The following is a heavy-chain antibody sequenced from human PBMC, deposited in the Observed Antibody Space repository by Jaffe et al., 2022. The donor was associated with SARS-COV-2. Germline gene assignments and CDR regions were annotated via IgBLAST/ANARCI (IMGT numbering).Heavy chain of an antibody. CDR1: GFTFSNAW. Sequence: EVQLVESGGGLVKPGGSLRLSCAASGFTFSNAWMSWVRQAPGKGLEWVGRIKSKTDGGTTDYAAPVKGRFTISRDDSKNTLYLQMNSLKTEDTAVYYCTASLQQLPLGPYYYYGMDVWGQGTTVTVSS. V-gene: IGHV3-15*01. CDR3: TASLQQLPLGPYYYYGMDV. CDR2: IKSKTDGGTT. D-gene: IGHD6-13*01. J-gene: IGHJ6*02.